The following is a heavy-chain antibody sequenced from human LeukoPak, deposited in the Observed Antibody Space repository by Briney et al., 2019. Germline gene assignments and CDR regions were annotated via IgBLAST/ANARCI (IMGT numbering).Heavy chain of an antibody. Sequence: PGGSLRLSCAASGFTFSSYAMSWVRQAPGKGLEWVSAISGSGGSTYYADSVKGRFTISRDNSKNTLYLQMNSLRAEDTAVYYCARDQAVVPAAKRGGDYWGQGTLVTVSS. V-gene: IGHV3-23*01. CDR2: ISGSGGST. CDR1: GFTFSSYA. J-gene: IGHJ4*02. D-gene: IGHD2-2*01. CDR3: ARDQAVVPAAKRGGDY.